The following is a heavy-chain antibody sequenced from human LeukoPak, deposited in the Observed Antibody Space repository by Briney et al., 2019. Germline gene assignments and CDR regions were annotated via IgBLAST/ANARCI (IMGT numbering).Heavy chain of an antibody. V-gene: IGHV4-59*01. CDR1: GGSISSYY. J-gene: IGHJ4*02. Sequence: PSETLSLTCTVSGGSISSYYWSWIRQPPGKGLEWIGYIYYSGSTNYNPSLKSRVTISVDTSKNQFSLKLSSVTAADTAVYYCACSYYYDSSGSEGFDYWGQGTLVTVSS. D-gene: IGHD3-22*01. CDR2: IYYSGST. CDR3: ACSYYYDSSGSEGFDY.